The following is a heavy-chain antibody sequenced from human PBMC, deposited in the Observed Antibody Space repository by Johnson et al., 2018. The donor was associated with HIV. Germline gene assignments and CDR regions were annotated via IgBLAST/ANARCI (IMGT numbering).Heavy chain of an antibody. CDR1: GFTFSSYA. CDR3: ARPIARGASNI. CDR2: IYSGGNT. V-gene: IGHV3-NL1*01. Sequence: QVQLVESGGGVVQPGRSLRLSCAASGFTFSSYAMHWVCQAPEKGLEWVSVIYSGGNTYYADSVRGRFTISRDNAKNLLYLQMNSLRVEDTAVYYCARPIARGASNIWGQGTMVTVSS. D-gene: IGHD1-26*01. J-gene: IGHJ3*02.